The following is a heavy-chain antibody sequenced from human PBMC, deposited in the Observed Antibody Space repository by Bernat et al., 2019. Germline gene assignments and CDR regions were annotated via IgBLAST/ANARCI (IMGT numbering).Heavy chain of an antibody. D-gene: IGHD3-16*01. CDR2: INHSGST. Sequence: QVQLQQWGAGLLKPSETLSLTCAVYGGSFSGYYWSWIRQLPGKGLEWIGEINHSGSTNYNPSLKRRVTISVDTSKNQFSLKLSSVTAADTAVYYYARGFGLDNTYYYYYYMDVWGKGTTVTVSS. CDR3: ARGFGLDNTYYYYYYMDV. CDR1: GGSFSGYY. V-gene: IGHV4-34*01. J-gene: IGHJ6*03.